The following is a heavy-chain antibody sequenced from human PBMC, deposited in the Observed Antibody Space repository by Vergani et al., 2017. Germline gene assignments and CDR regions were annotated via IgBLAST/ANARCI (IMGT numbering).Heavy chain of an antibody. CDR2: INPNSGGT. CDR3: AREERDPYYYDSSGYRY. J-gene: IGHJ4*02. Sequence: QVQLVQSGAEVKKPGASVKVFCKASGYTFTGYYMHWVRQAPGQGLEWMGWINPNSGGTNYAQKFQGWVSMTRDTSISTAYMELSRLRSDDTAVYYCAREERDPYYYDSSGYRYWGQGTLVTVSA. D-gene: IGHD3-22*01. V-gene: IGHV1-2*04. CDR1: GYTFTGYY.